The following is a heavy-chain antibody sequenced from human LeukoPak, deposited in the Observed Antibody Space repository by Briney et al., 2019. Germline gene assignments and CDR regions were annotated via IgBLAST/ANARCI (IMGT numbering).Heavy chain of an antibody. Sequence: PGGSLRLSCAASGFTFSSYEMNWVRQAPGKGLEWVSYISSSGSTIYYADSVKGRFTISRDNAKNSLYLQMNSLRAEDTAVYYCARRCSGGSCYFAFDIWGQGTMVTVSS. V-gene: IGHV3-48*03. CDR1: GFTFSSYE. D-gene: IGHD2-15*01. J-gene: IGHJ3*02. CDR2: ISSSGSTI. CDR3: ARRCSGGSCYFAFDI.